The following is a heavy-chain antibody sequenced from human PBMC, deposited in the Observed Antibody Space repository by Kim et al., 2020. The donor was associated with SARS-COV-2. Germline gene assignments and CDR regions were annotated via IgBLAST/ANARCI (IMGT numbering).Heavy chain of an antibody. CDR1: GFTFSSYW. Sequence: GGSLRLSCAASGFTFSSYWLHWVRQAPGKGLVWVSHINTDGGNTNYADSVKGRCTISRDNAKNTLYLQMNSLRAGDTAVYYCVRSSGYPDYWGQGTLVTVSA. CDR3: VRSSGYPDY. D-gene: IGHD5-12*01. V-gene: IGHV3-74*01. CDR2: INTDGGNT. J-gene: IGHJ4*01.